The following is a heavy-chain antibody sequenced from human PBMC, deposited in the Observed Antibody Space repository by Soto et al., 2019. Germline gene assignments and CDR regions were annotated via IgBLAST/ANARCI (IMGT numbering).Heavy chain of an antibody. CDR2: ISGSGSTI. CDR3: ARIASAWHGFDL. CDR1: GFTFSSYV. Sequence: EVQLVESGGGLVQPGGSLRLSCAASGFTFSSYVVNWVRQSPVKGLEWVSYISGSGSTIHYADSVKGRFTISRDNAKNSLYLQKNSLRDEDTAVYYCARIASAWHGFDLWGQGTLVTVSS. D-gene: IGHD6-19*01. J-gene: IGHJ4*02. V-gene: IGHV3-48*02.